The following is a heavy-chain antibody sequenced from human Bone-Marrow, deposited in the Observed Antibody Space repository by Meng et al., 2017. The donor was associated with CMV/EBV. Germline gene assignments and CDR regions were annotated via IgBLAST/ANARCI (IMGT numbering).Heavy chain of an antibody. CDR3: ARVHRLAADGTGGFDY. J-gene: IGHJ4*02. CDR1: GFTFSSYW. V-gene: IGHV3-7*01. CDR2: IRQDGSEK. D-gene: IGHD6-25*01. Sequence: GGSLRLSCAASGFTFSSYWMSWVRQAPGKGLEWVANIRQDGSEKYYVDSVKGRFTISRDNAKNSLYLQMNSLRAEDTAVYYCARVHRLAADGTGGFDYWGQGTLVTVSS.